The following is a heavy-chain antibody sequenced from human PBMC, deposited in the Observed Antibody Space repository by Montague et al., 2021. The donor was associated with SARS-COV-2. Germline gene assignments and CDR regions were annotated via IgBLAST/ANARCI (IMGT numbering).Heavy chain of an antibody. D-gene: IGHD6-19*01. CDR1: GGSISSINW. CDR2: IYHNGGT. Sequence: SETLSLTCVVSGGSISSINWWSWFRQPPGKGLEWIGDIYHNGGTTYNPSLKSRGIITVDKSTNQFSLQLSSVTAADTAVYYCARTGYSSGWHSFDYWGQGTLVTVSS. V-gene: IGHV4-4*02. CDR3: ARTGYSSGWHSFDY. J-gene: IGHJ4*02.